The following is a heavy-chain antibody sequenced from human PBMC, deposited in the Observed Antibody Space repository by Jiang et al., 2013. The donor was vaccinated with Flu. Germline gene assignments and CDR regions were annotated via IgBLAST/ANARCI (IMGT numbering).Heavy chain of an antibody. D-gene: IGHD3-3*01. V-gene: IGHV4-39*07. CDR3: ARSKDFWSGYET. CDR1: GGSISSRTTY. J-gene: IGHJ5*02. Sequence: GSGLVKPSETLSLTCSVSGGSISSRTTYWGWVRQPPGKGLEWIGTIYHSGSTSYNQSLKSRVTISLDKSKNEFSXKLSSVTAADTAVYYCARSKDFWSGYETWGQGALVTVSS. CDR2: IYHSGST.